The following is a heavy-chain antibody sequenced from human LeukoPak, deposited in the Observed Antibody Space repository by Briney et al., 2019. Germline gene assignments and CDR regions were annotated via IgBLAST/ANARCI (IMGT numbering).Heavy chain of an antibody. D-gene: IGHD3-22*01. CDR3: ARGWDYDSGGRPTAYVY. J-gene: IGHJ4*02. V-gene: IGHV1-69*13. CDR2: IIPIFGTA. CDR1: GGTFSNYA. Sequence: SVKVSCKAYGGTFSNYAINWIRQAPGPGLEWMGGIIPIFGTANYAQKFQGRVTITADESTSTVYMELNSLKSEDTAVYYCARGWDYDSGGRPTAYVYWGQGTLVTVSS.